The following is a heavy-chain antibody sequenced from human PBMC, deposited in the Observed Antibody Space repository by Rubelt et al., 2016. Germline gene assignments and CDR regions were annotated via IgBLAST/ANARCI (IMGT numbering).Heavy chain of an antibody. Sequence: EVQLVESGGGLAQPGGSLSLSCVGSGFTFDMYAMNWVRQAPGKGLEWVSVISGSGGTLHYAESVKGRFTISRDNSKNTLYLQMNSLRAEDTAVYYCARELRLDSSSLGYWGQGTLVTVSS. V-gene: IGHV3-23*04. CDR1: GFTFDMYA. CDR3: ARELRLDSSSLGY. CDR2: ISGSGGTL. J-gene: IGHJ4*02. D-gene: IGHD6-6*01.